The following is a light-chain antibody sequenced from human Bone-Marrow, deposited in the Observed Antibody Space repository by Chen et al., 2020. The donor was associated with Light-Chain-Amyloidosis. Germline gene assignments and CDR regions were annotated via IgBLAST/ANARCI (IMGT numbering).Light chain of an antibody. CDR3: QSADSSGTYEVI. J-gene: IGLJ2*01. CDR1: DLPTKY. V-gene: IGLV3-25*03. CDR2: RDT. Sequence: SYELTQPPSVSVSPGQTARITCSGDDLPTKYAYWYQQKPGQAPVLVIHRDTERHSGIYVRFSGSSSGTTARLTISGVQAEDEADYHCQSADSSGTYEVIFGGGTKLTVL.